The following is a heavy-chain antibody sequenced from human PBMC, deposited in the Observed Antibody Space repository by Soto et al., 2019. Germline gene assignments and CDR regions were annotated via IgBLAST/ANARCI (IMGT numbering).Heavy chain of an antibody. V-gene: IGHV3-30*18. CDR1: GFTFSSYG. CDR3: AKDLRAVAGTGFDY. D-gene: IGHD6-19*01. Sequence: GGSLRLSCAASGFTFSSYGMHWVRQAPGKGLEWVAVISYDGSNKYYADSVKGRFTISRDNSKNTLYLQMNSLRAEDTAVYYCAKDLRAVAGTGFDYWGQGTLVTVSS. CDR2: ISYDGSNK. J-gene: IGHJ4*02.